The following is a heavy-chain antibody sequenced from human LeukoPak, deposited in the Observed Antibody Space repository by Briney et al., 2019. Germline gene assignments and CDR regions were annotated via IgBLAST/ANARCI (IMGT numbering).Heavy chain of an antibody. CDR1: GFTFSSYA. D-gene: IGHD2-2*01. J-gene: IGHJ4*02. CDR3: ARLSSSATYSDY. V-gene: IGHV3-30-3*01. CDR2: ISYDGSNK. Sequence: QPGGSLRLSCAASGFTFSSYAMHWVRQAPGKGLGWVAVISYDGSNKYYADSVKGRFTISRDNSKNTLYLQVNSLRTEDTAVYYCARLSSSATYSDYWGQGTLVTVSS.